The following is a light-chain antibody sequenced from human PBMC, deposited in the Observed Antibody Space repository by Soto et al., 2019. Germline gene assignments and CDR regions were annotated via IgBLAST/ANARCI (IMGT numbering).Light chain of an antibody. Sequence: VLTQSPVTLSLSPGERATLSCRASQSVSSNYLAWYQQKPGQAPRLLIFGASTRATGIPDRFSGSGSETDFTLTISRLEPEDFAVYHCQQYGDSPPTFGQGTKVEI. CDR1: QSVSSNY. J-gene: IGKJ1*01. CDR3: QQYGDSPPT. V-gene: IGKV3-20*01. CDR2: GAS.